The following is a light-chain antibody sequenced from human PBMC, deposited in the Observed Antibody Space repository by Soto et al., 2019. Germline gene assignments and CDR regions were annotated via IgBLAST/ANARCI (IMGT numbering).Light chain of an antibody. CDR1: QGISSY. V-gene: IGKV1-9*01. CDR2: AAS. J-gene: IGKJ5*01. Sequence: IQLTQSPSSLSASVGDRFTITCRASQGISSYLAWYQQKPGKAPKLLIYAASTLQSGVPSRFSGSGSGTDFTLTISSLQPEGFATYYCQQLNSYPITFGQGTRLEIK. CDR3: QQLNSYPIT.